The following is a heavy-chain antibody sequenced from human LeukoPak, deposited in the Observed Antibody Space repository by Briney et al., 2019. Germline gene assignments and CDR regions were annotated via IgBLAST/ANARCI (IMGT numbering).Heavy chain of an antibody. J-gene: IGHJ4*02. Sequence: GGSLRLSCAASGFTFSSYWMHWVRQVSGKGLVWVARINPGGSSITYADSVKGRFTISRDNAKNTLYLQMDSLRAEDTGVYYCARSNQADDYWGQGTLVTVSS. V-gene: IGHV3-74*01. CDR3: ARSNQADDY. D-gene: IGHD1-14*01. CDR1: GFTFSSYW. CDR2: INPGGSSI.